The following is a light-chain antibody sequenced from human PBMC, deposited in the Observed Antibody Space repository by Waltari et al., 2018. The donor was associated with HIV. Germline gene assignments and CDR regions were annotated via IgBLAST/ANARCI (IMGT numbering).Light chain of an antibody. V-gene: IGLV2-11*01. Sequence: QSALTQPRSVSGSPGQSVTISCTGTSSDVGAYNYVSWYQHHPNKGPKLLIYDVNKRPAGLPVRFSGSKSGNTASLTISGLQAEDEADYYCCSYADTYFVLFGGRTKLTVL. CDR3: CSYADTYFVL. J-gene: IGLJ2*01. CDR2: DVN. CDR1: SSDVGAYNY.